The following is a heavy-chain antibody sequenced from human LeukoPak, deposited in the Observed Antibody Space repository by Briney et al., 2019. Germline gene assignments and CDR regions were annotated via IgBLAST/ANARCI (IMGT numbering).Heavy chain of an antibody. Sequence: GGSLRLSCAASGFTVSSNYMSWVRQAPGKGLEWVSVIYSGGSTYYADSVKGRFTISRDNSKNTLYLQLSSLRVEDTAVYYCAKEIYAYGSRGFNYWGQGTLVTVSS. CDR2: IYSGGST. J-gene: IGHJ4*02. D-gene: IGHD3-10*01. V-gene: IGHV3-66*01. CDR1: GFTVSSNY. CDR3: AKEIYAYGSRGFNY.